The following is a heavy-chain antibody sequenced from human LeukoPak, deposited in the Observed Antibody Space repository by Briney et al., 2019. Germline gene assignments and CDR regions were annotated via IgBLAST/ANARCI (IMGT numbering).Heavy chain of an antibody. CDR1: GGTFSSYA. V-gene: IGHV1-69*01. J-gene: IGHJ5*02. CDR2: IIPIFGTA. CDR3: ARGGIAVAGNWFDP. Sequence: GSSVKVSCKASGGTFSSYAISWVRQAPGQGLEWMGGIIPIFGTANYAQKFQGRVTITADESTSTAYMELSSLRSEGTAVYYCARGGIAVAGNWFDPWGQGTLVTVSS. D-gene: IGHD6-19*01.